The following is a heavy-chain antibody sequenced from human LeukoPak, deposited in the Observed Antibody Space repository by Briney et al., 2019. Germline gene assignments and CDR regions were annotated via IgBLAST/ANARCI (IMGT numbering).Heavy chain of an antibody. Sequence: GRSLRLSCAASGFIFTSYWMSWVRQAPGKGLEWVANIKQDGSEIYYVDSVKGRFTISRDNAKNSLSLQMNSLRAEDTAVYYCARPAATMGRFYFDYWGQGTLVTVAS. V-gene: IGHV3-7*03. CDR2: IKQDGSEI. CDR3: ARPAATMGRFYFDY. CDR1: GFIFTSYW. D-gene: IGHD2-2*01. J-gene: IGHJ4*02.